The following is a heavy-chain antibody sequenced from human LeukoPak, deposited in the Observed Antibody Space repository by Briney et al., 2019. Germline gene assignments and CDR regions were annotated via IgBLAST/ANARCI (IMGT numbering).Heavy chain of an antibody. CDR3: ARDPSDYYGSGSFDY. CDR1: GYTFTGYY. D-gene: IGHD3-10*01. V-gene: IGHV1-2*02. J-gene: IGHJ4*02. CDR2: INPNSGGT. Sequence: ASVKVSCKASGYTFTGYYMHWVRQAPGQGLEWMGWINPNSGGTNYAQELQGRVTMTTDTSTSTAYMELRSLRSDDTAVYYCARDPSDYYGSGSFDYWGQGTLVTVSS.